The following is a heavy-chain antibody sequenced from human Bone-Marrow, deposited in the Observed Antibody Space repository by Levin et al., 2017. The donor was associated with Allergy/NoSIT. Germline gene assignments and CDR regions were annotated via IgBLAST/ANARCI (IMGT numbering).Heavy chain of an antibody. CDR2: ISSSSSYT. D-gene: IGHD7-27*01. Sequence: GESLKISCAASGFTFSDYYMSWIRQAPGKGLEWVSYISSSSSYTNYADSVKGRFTISRDNAKNSLYLQMNSLRAEDTAVYYCARVDKGWGIGYFDYWGQGTLVTVSS. CDR1: GFTFSDYY. V-gene: IGHV3-11*05. J-gene: IGHJ4*02. CDR3: ARVDKGWGIGYFDY.